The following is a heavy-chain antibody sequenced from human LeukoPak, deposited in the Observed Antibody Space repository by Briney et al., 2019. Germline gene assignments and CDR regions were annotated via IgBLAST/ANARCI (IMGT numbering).Heavy chain of an antibody. CDR2: IYYSGST. J-gene: IGHJ4*02. D-gene: IGHD3-22*01. Sequence: SETLSLTCTVSGGSISSYYWSWIRQPPGKGLEWIGYIYYSGSTNYNPSLKSRVTISVDTSKNQFSLKLSSVTAADTAVYYCARGQPPAYYYDSSGYAWLDYWGQGTLVTVSS. CDR3: ARGQPPAYYYDSSGYAWLDY. CDR1: GGSISSYY. V-gene: IGHV4-59*01.